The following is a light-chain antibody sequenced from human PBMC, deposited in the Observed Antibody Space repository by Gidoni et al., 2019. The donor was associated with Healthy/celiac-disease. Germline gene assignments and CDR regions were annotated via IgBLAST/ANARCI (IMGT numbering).Light chain of an antibody. V-gene: IGKV3-11*01. Sequence: EIVLTQSPATLSLSPGERATLSCRASQSVSSYLACYQQKPGQAPRLLIYDASNRATGIPARFSGSGSGTDFTLTISSLEPEDFAVYYCQQRSNWLLTFGGGTKVEIK. J-gene: IGKJ4*01. CDR3: QQRSNWLLT. CDR1: QSVSSY. CDR2: DAS.